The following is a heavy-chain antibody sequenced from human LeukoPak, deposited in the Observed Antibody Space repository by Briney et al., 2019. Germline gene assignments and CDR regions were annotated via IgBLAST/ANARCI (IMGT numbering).Heavy chain of an antibody. CDR1: GFTDSSNY. D-gene: IGHD3-22*01. J-gene: IGHJ3*02. CDR2: IYPGGNT. V-gene: IGHV3-53*01. Sequence: PGGSPRLSCAASGFTDSSNYMSWVRQAPGKGLEWVSVIYPGGNTYYADSVKGRFTVSRDNSKNTLYLQMNSLRAEDTAVYYCASPRSGQSFDIWGQGTMVTVSS. CDR3: ASPRSGQSFDI.